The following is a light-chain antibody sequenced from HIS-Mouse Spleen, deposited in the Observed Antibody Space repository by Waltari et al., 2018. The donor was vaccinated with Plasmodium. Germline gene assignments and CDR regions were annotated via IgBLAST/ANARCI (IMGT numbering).Light chain of an antibody. CDR2: GAS. V-gene: IGKV3-15*01. Sequence: EIVMTQSPATLSVSPGERATLSCRSSQSVSRNVAWYQQKPGQAPRLLIYGASTRATGSPARFSGSGSGTEFTLTISSLQSEDFAVYYCQQYNNWSFTIGPGTKVDIK. J-gene: IGKJ3*01. CDR3: QQYNNWSFT. CDR1: QSVSRN.